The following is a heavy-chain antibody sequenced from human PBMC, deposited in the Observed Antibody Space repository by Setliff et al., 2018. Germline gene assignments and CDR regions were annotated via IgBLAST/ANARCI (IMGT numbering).Heavy chain of an antibody. CDR3: ARDGHNVYYFDY. Sequence: LRLSCAASGFTFSSYTMHWVRQTPGKGLEWVAVISYDGNNKYYEDSVKGRFTVSRDNAKNTLYLQMNSLRAEDTAVYYCARDGHNVYYFDYWGLGTLVTVSS. CDR1: GFTFSSYT. V-gene: IGHV3-30-3*01. J-gene: IGHJ4*02. D-gene: IGHD1-1*01. CDR2: ISYDGNNK.